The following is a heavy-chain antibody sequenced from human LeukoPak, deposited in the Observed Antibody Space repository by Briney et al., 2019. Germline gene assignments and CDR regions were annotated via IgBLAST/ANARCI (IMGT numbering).Heavy chain of an antibody. D-gene: IGHD1-26*01. CDR3: ARDLVGATTEDY. CDR1: GGSFSGYY. J-gene: IGHJ4*02. V-gene: IGHV4-34*01. CDR2: INHSGST. Sequence: PSETQSLTCAVYGGSFSGYYWSWIRQPPGKGLEWIGEINHSGSTNYNPSLKSRVTISVDTSKNQFSLKLRSVTAADTAVYYCARDLVGATTEDYWGQGTLVTVSS.